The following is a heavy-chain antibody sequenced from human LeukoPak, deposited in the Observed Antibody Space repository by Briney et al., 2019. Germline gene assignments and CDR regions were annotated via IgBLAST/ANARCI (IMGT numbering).Heavy chain of an antibody. CDR2: ISSNGGST. Sequence: GGSLRLSCAASGFTFSSYAMHWVRQAPGKGLEYVSAISSNGGSTYYANSVKDRFTISRDNSKNTLYLQMGSLRAEDMAVYYCARDLSLDYWGQGTLVTVSS. J-gene: IGHJ4*02. V-gene: IGHV3-64*01. D-gene: IGHD3-16*02. CDR3: ARDLSLDY. CDR1: GFTFSSYA.